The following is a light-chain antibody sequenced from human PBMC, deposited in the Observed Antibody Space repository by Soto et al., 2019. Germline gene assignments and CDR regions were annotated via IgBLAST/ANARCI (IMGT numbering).Light chain of an antibody. CDR1: ESLVHSDGKTY. CDR2: QIS. Sequence: IVLTQTPLSSAVTLGQPASFSCGSSESLVHSDGKTYLGWLHLRPGQPPRLLIYQISSRPPGVPDRFSGSGAGTNFTLKISRVEPEDVGIFYCMQASQLRTFGQGTQVES. CDR3: MQASQLRT. J-gene: IGKJ1*01. V-gene: IGKV2-24*01.